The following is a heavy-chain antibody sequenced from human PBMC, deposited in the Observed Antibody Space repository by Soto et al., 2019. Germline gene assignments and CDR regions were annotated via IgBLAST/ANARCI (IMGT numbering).Heavy chain of an antibody. CDR2: ISWNSGSI. V-gene: IGHV3-9*01. Sequence: EVQLVESGGGLVQPGRSLRLSCAASVFTFDDYAMHWVRQAPGKGLEWVSGISWNSGSIGYADSVKGRFTISRDNAKNSLYLQMNSLRAEDTALYYCAKGWDYYDSSGYLGWFDPWGQGTLVTVSS. D-gene: IGHD3-22*01. CDR3: AKGWDYYDSSGYLGWFDP. J-gene: IGHJ5*02. CDR1: VFTFDDYA.